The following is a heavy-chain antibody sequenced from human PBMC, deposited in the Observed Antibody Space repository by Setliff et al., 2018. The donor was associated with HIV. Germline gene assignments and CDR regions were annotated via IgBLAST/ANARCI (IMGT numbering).Heavy chain of an antibody. CDR1: GYTFINYD. CDR3: ARGRHSTTAGATKVGY. Sequence: ASVKVSCKTSGYTFINYDINWVRQAPGQGLEWMGWMNPNSTSTGYAQRFQGRVILTGDTSISTAYMELISLTSEDTAVYYCARGRHSTTAGATKVGYWGRGTLVTVSS. J-gene: IGHJ4*02. CDR2: MNPNSTST. D-gene: IGHD1-26*01. V-gene: IGHV1-8*02.